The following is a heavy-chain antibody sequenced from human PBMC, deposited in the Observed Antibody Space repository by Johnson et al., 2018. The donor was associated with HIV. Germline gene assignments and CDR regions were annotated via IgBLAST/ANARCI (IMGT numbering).Heavy chain of an antibody. J-gene: IGHJ3*02. CDR1: GFFFDDYG. Sequence: MQLVESGGGLERPGGSLRLSCAASGFFFDDYGMTWVRQPPGRGLEWVSGINWNGGRTGYTDSVKGRFTISRDNAKNSLYLQMNSLRVEDTALYYCARLMAARTLDDAFDIWGQGTMGTVSS. CDR3: ARLMAARTLDDAFDI. CDR2: INWNGGRT. V-gene: IGHV3-20*04. D-gene: IGHD6-13*01.